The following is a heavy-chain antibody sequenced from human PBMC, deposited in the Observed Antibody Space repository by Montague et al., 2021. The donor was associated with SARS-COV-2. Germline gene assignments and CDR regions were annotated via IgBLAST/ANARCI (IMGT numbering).Heavy chain of an antibody. CDR1: GDSVSSNSAA. Sequence: CAISGDSVSSNSAAWNWIRQSPPRGLEWLGRTYYRSKWYNDYAVSVKSRITINPDTSENQFSLQLNSVTPEDTAVYYCARDDPYCTNGVCYTGNWFDPWGQGTLVTVSS. V-gene: IGHV6-1*01. CDR3: ARDDPYCTNGVCYTGNWFDP. J-gene: IGHJ5*02. CDR2: TYYRSKWYN. D-gene: IGHD2-8*01.